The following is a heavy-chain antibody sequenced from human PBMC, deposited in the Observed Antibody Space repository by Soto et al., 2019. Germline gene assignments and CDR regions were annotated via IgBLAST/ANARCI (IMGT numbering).Heavy chain of an antibody. Sequence: EVQLVESGGGLVQPGGSLRLSCAASGFTVSSNYMSWVRQAPGKGLEWVSVIYSGGSTYYADSVKGRFTISRDNSKNTLYLQMSSLRAEDTAVYYCARCQHSSSLPVFDYWGQGTLVTVSS. V-gene: IGHV3-66*01. CDR3: ARCQHSSSLPVFDY. J-gene: IGHJ4*02. D-gene: IGHD6-13*01. CDR1: GFTVSSNY. CDR2: IYSGGST.